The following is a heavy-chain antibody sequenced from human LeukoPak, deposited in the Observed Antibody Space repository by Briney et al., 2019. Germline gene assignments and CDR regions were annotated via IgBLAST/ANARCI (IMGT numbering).Heavy chain of an antibody. CDR3: ARGTLAAAGNPDY. CDR1: GFTFSDYS. V-gene: IGHV3-48*01. J-gene: IGHJ4*02. Sequence: GGSLRLSCEASGFTFSDYSMNWVRPAPGGGLEWLSYITSTSDTIYYADSVKGRFTISRDNSKNTLYLQMNSLRAEDTAVYYCARGTLAAAGNPDYWGQGTLVTVSS. D-gene: IGHD6-13*01. CDR2: ITSTSDTI.